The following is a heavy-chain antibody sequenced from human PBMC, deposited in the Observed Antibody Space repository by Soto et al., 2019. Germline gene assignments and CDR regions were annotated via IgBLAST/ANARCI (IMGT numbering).Heavy chain of an antibody. V-gene: IGHV4-30-2*01. J-gene: IGHJ6*02. Sequence: QLQLQESGSGLVTPSQTLSLTCAVSGGSISSGGFSWTWIRQPPGKGLEWIGYIYHSGNTYYNPTLKSRVTISVVRSKNQFSLKLSSVPAADTAVYSCARGPCGSGQYQYYYGMDVWGQGTTVTVSS. CDR1: GGSISSGGFS. D-gene: IGHD3-10*01. CDR2: IYHSGNT. CDR3: ARGPCGSGQYQYYYGMDV.